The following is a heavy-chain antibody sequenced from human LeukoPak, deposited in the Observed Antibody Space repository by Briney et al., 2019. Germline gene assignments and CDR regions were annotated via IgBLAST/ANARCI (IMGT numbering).Heavy chain of an antibody. Sequence: HPGGSLRLSCAASGFTFSSYAMSWVRQAPGKGLEWVSAISGSGGSTYYADSVKGRFTISRDNSKNTLYLQMNSLRAEDTAVYYCARAELLWFGLFDYWGQGTLVTVSS. CDR2: ISGSGGST. D-gene: IGHD3-10*01. J-gene: IGHJ4*02. V-gene: IGHV3-23*01. CDR3: ARAELLWFGLFDY. CDR1: GFTFSSYA.